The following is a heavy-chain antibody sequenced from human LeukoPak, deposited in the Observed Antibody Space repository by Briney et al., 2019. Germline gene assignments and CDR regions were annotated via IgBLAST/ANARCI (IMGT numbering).Heavy chain of an antibody. CDR1: GFTVSSNY. CDR3: ARSSRITPDAFDI. CDR2: TYSGGNT. Sequence: GGSLRLSCAASGFTVSSNYMSWVRQAPGKGLEWVSVTYSGGNTYYADSVKGRFTISRDNSKNTLYLQMNSLRAEDTAVYYCARSSRITPDAFDIWGQGTMVTVSS. J-gene: IGHJ3*02. D-gene: IGHD3-10*01. V-gene: IGHV3-53*01.